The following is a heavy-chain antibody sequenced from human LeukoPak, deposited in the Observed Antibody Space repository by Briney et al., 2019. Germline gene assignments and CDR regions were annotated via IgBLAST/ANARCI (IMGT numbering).Heavy chain of an antibody. CDR2: INSDGSST. CDR3: ARDTSLMGDFWSGYFDY. V-gene: IGHV3-74*01. CDR1: GFTFSSYW. Sequence: GGSLRLSCAASGFTFSSYWMHWVRQAPGKGLVWVSRINSDGSSTSYADSVKGRFTISRDNAKNTLYLQMNSLRAEDTAVYYCARDTSLMGDFWSGYFDYWGQGTPVTVSS. J-gene: IGHJ4*02. D-gene: IGHD3-3*01.